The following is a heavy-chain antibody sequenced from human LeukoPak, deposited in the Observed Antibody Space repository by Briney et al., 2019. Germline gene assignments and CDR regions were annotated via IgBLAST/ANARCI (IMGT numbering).Heavy chain of an antibody. CDR3: ARGGTDSTDALDI. Sequence: PGGSLRLSCAASGFTFSNFAMHWVRQTPGKGLEYVSSISRAGQSIYYADSVRGRFTISRDNPKNTLFLQMGSLRIDDMALYYCARGGTDSTDALDIWGPGTMVTVSS. CDR1: GFTFSNFA. CDR2: ISRAGQSI. V-gene: IGHV3-64*02. J-gene: IGHJ3*02. D-gene: IGHD5/OR15-5a*01.